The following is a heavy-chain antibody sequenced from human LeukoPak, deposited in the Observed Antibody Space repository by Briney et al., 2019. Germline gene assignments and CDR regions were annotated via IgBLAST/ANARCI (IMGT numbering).Heavy chain of an antibody. CDR3: ARVQSYYDSSGYTRTMDV. Sequence: PGGSLRLSCAASGFTFSSYDMSWVRQAPGKGLEWVSVIYSGGSTYYADSVKGRFTISRDNSKNTLYLQMNSLRAEDTAVYYCARVQSYYDSSGYTRTMDVWGKGTTVTVSS. J-gene: IGHJ6*03. D-gene: IGHD3-22*01. CDR1: GFTFSSYD. V-gene: IGHV3-53*01. CDR2: IYSGGST.